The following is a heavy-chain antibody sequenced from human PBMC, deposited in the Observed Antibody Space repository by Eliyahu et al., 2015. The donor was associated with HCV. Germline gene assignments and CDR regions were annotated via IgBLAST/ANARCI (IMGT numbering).Heavy chain of an antibody. CDR3: AKRLPNFYDILTGYLGGFDY. Sequence: EVQLLESGGGLVQPGGSLRLSCAASGFPFSXXAMSWVRQAPGKGLEWVSGISASGGSTYYADSVKGRFTISRDNSKNTLYLQMSSLRAEDTAVYYCAKRLPNFYDILTGYLGGFDYWGQGTLVTVSS. CDR2: ISASGGST. J-gene: IGHJ4*02. D-gene: IGHD3-9*01. CDR1: GFPFSXXA. V-gene: IGHV3-23*01.